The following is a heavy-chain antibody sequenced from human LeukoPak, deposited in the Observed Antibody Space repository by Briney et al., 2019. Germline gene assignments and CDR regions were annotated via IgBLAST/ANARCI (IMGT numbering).Heavy chain of an antibody. V-gene: IGHV3-30*18. Sequence: PGRSLRLSCAASGFTFSSYGMHWVRRAPGKGLEWVAVISYDGSNKYYADSVKGRFTISRDNSKNTLYLQMNSLRAEDTAVYYCAKVSPSANFDYWGQGTLVTVSS. CDR3: AKVSPSANFDY. CDR2: ISYDGSNK. CDR1: GFTFSSYG. J-gene: IGHJ4*02.